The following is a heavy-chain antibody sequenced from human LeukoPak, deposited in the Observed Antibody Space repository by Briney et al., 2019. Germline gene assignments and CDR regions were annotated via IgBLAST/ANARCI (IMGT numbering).Heavy chain of an antibody. D-gene: IGHD3-10*01. CDR2: ISSSSSYI. Sequence: GGSLRLSCAASGFTFSSYSMNWVRQAPGKGLEWVSSISSSSSYIYYADSVKGRFTISRDNAKNSLYLQMNSLRAEDTAVYYCARDRRRGDGSGSYYNPADAFDIWGQGTMVTVSS. J-gene: IGHJ3*02. V-gene: IGHV3-21*01. CDR3: ARDRRRGDGSGSYYNPADAFDI. CDR1: GFTFSSYS.